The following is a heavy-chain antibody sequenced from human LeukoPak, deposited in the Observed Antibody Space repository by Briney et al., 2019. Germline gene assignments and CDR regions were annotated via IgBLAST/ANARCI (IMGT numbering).Heavy chain of an antibody. D-gene: IGHD3-22*01. V-gene: IGHV3-23*01. CDR3: AKESLVVIESYFDS. J-gene: IGHJ4*02. CDR2: ITGSGQTK. Sequence: GGSLRLSCVVSGFSFSDHAMSWVRRAPGKGLEWVSAITGSGQTKYYTDSVKGRFTISRDNSKNTLYLQMNSLRDEDTAEYFCAKESLVVIESYFDSWGQGTLVLVSS. CDR1: GFSFSDHA.